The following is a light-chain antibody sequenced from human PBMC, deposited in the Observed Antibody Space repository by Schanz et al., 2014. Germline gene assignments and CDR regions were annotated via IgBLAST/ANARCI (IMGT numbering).Light chain of an antibody. J-gene: IGKJ4*01. Sequence: EVVMTQSPATLSVSPGERATLSCRASQSVSSNFAWYQQKPGQAPRLLIYATSTRATGVPARFSSSGSGTEFTLTISSLQSEDFAIYYCQQYNNWPPLTFGGGTKVEIK. CDR3: QQYNNWPPLT. CDR2: ATS. CDR1: QSVSSN. V-gene: IGKV3-15*01.